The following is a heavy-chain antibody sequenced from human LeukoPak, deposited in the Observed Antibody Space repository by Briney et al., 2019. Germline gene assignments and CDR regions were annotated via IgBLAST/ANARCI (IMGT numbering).Heavy chain of an antibody. CDR2: ISSSSDTI. V-gene: IGHV3-48*01. J-gene: IGHJ6*03. Sequence: GGSLRLSCAASGFTFSNYAINWVRQAPGKGLEWVSYISSSSDTIYYADSVKGRFTISRDNARNSLYLQMNSLRAEDTAVYYCARDSWGYYYDSSGYYFPYYFYYLDVWAKGTTVTVFS. D-gene: IGHD3-22*01. CDR1: GFTFSNYA. CDR3: ARDSWGYYYDSSGYYFPYYFYYLDV.